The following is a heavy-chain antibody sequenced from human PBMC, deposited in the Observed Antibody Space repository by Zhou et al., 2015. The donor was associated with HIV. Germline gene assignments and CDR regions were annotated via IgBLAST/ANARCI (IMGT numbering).Heavy chain of an antibody. Sequence: QVQLVQSGAEVKKPGSSVKVSCEASGGTLSSSSVSWVRQAPGQGLEWVGGIIPVFNTPHYAQTFQGRVTITADTSTNTVYMELRSLRFEDTAVYYCARDRGGATRPGWRYFDLWGRGTQVTVSS. V-gene: IGHV1-69*06. D-gene: IGHD6-6*01. CDR2: IIPVFNTP. J-gene: IGHJ2*01. CDR3: ARDRGGATRPGWRYFDL. CDR1: GGTLSSSS.